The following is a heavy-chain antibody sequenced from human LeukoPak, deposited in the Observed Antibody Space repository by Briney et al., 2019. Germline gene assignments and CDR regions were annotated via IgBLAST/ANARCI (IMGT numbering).Heavy chain of an antibody. D-gene: IGHD3-22*01. J-gene: IGHJ6*02. V-gene: IGHV3-30*03. CDR3: ARDGYYDGTGYYPYYYYGMDV. CDR2: ISSDGKMK. CDR1: GFMFSCYG. Sequence: GGSLRLSCAASGFMFSCYGMHWVRQAPGKGLEWVAIISSDGKMKYYADSVKGRFTIFRDNSENTLSLQLHGLRVEDTAIYYCARDGYYDGTGYYPYYYYGMDVWGQGTTVTVSS.